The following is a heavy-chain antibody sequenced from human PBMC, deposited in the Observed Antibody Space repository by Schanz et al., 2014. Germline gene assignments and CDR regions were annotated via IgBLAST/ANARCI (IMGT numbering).Heavy chain of an antibody. CDR3: ARRGFFDSTNIDS. J-gene: IGHJ4*02. V-gene: IGHV1-46*01. Sequence: QVQLVQSGAEVMKPGSSVKVSCKASGGTFSSYTINWVRQAPGQGLEWMGKINPSSGTTRIAQNFQGRLTVTRDTSTSTVNMELSSLRSEDAAVDYCARRGFFDSTNIDSWGQGTLVTVSS. D-gene: IGHD2-2*01. CDR2: INPSSGTT. CDR1: GGTFSSYT.